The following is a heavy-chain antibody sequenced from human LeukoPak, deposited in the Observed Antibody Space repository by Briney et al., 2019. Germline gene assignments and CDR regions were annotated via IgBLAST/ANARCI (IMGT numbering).Heavy chain of an antibody. CDR1: GGSFSGYY. CDR2: INHSGST. V-gene: IGHV4-34*01. J-gene: IGHJ3*02. Sequence: PSETLSLTCAVYGGSFSGYYWSWIRQPPGKGLEWIGEINHSGSTNYNPSLKGRVTISVDTSKNQFSLKLSSVTAADTAVYYCARGRFRKTNYYDSSGYAFDIWGQGTMVTVSS. D-gene: IGHD3-22*01. CDR3: ARGRFRKTNYYDSSGYAFDI.